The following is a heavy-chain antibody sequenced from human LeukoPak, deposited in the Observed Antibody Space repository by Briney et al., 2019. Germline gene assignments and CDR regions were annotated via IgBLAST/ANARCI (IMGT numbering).Heavy chain of an antibody. D-gene: IGHD2-2*02. CDR2: ISSSSSYI. CDR3: ASGESYCSSTSCYTHYYYMDV. V-gene: IGHV3-21*01. CDR1: GFTFSSYS. J-gene: IGHJ6*03. Sequence: GGSLRLSCAASGFTFSSYSMNWVRQAPGKGLEWVSSISSSSSYIYYADSVKGRFTISRDNAKNSLYLQMNSLRAEDTAVYYCASGESYCSSTSCYTHYYYMDVWGKGTTVAVSS.